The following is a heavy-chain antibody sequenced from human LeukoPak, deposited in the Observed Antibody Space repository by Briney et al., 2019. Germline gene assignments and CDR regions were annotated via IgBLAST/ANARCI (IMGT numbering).Heavy chain of an antibody. Sequence: GGSLRLSXAASGFTFSSYAMSRVRQAPGKGLEWVSAISGSGGSTYYADSVKGRFTISRDNSKNTLYLQMNSLRAEDTAVYYCAKTVDTAMVDYYFDYWGQGTLVTVSS. CDR3: AKTVDTAMVDYYFDY. CDR2: ISGSGGST. J-gene: IGHJ4*02. D-gene: IGHD5-18*01. CDR1: GFTFSSYA. V-gene: IGHV3-23*01.